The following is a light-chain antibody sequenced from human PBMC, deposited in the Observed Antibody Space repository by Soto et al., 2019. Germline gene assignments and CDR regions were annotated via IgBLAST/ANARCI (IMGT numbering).Light chain of an antibody. CDR1: SSDVGDRNY. CDR3: SSYTSSSTRV. J-gene: IGLJ3*02. V-gene: IGLV2-14*01. Sequence: QSALTQPASVSGSPGQSITISCSGSSSDVGDRNYVSWYQQYPGKAPKLIIYEVRNRPTGVSHRFSGFKSDNTASLTISGLQAEDEADYYCSSYTSSSTRVFGGATKVTVL. CDR2: EVR.